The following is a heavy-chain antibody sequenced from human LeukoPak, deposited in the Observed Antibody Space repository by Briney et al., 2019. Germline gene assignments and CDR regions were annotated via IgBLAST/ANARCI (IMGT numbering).Heavy chain of an antibody. CDR2: IYYSGST. CDR3: ARRTTRSTGRYFDY. V-gene: IGHV4-39*01. D-gene: IGHD2-8*02. CDR1: GGSISSSSYY. J-gene: IGHJ4*02. Sequence: SETLSLTCTVSGGSISSSSYYWGWIRQPPGKGLEWIGSIYYSGSTYYNPSLKSRVTISVDTSKNQFSLKLSSVTAADTAVYYCARRTTRSTGRYFDYWGQGTLVTVSS.